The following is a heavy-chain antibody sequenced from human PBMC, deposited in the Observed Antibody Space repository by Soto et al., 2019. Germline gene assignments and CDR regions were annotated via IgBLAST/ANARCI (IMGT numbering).Heavy chain of an antibody. J-gene: IGHJ3*01. Sequence: EVKLLESGGGLAQPGGSLRLSCVGSGFTFDSYAISWVRQAPGERLQWIAAISGSADGTDYAHSVRGRFTISRDNSKKTVPLQMDSLRVEDTAVYFCAKDSVGGYSFWSGYYSDGLDVWGQGTLVSVS. CDR1: GFTFDSYA. V-gene: IGHV3-23*01. D-gene: IGHD3-3*01. CDR3: AKDSVGGYSFWSGYYSDGLDV. CDR2: ISGSADGT.